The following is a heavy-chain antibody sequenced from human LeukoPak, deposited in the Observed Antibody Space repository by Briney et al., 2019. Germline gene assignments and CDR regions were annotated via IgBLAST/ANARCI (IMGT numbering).Heavy chain of an antibody. CDR3: ARLNTLYGSGSYPYYYYYYYMDV. CDR2: IYPGDSDT. D-gene: IGHD3-10*01. V-gene: IGHV5-51*01. J-gene: IGHJ6*03. CDR1: GYSFTSYW. Sequence: GESLKISCKGSGYSFTSYWIGWVRQMPGKGLEWMGIIYPGDSDTRYSPSFQGQVTISADKSISTAYLQWSSLKASDTAMYYCARLNTLYGSGSYPYYYYYYYMDVWGKGTTVTVSS.